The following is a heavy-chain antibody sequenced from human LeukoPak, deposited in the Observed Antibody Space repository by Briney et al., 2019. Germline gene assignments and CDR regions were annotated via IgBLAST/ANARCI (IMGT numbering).Heavy chain of an antibody. J-gene: IGHJ4*02. CDR2: ISSSGSPI. CDR1: GFTFSDYY. V-gene: IGHV3-11*01. Sequence: GGSQRLSCAASGFTFSDYYMNWIRQAPGKGLEWISYISSSGSPIYYADSVKGRFTISRDNARNSLYLQMNSLRAADTAVYFCVREMSYYDSGTYYNSFDYWGQGALVTVSS. CDR3: VREMSYYDSGTYYNSFDY. D-gene: IGHD3-10*01.